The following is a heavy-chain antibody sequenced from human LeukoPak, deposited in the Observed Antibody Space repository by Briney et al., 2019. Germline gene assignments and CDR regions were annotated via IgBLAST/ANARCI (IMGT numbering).Heavy chain of an antibody. Sequence: SETLSLTCTVSGGSISTYYWNWIRQPPGKGLELIGYIYYSGTTNYNPSLKSRVSMSVDTSKNQFSLKLTSVTAADTAVYYCARGTILGATYFDYWSQGTLVTVSS. J-gene: IGHJ4*02. CDR1: GGSISTYY. CDR3: ARGTILGATYFDY. CDR2: IYYSGTT. D-gene: IGHD1-26*01. V-gene: IGHV4-59*01.